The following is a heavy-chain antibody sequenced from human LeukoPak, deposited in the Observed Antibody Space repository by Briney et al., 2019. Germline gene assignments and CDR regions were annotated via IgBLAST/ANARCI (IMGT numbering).Heavy chain of an antibody. J-gene: IGHJ3*02. CDR1: GGSINNSSYY. V-gene: IGHV4-39*01. CDR3: ARVLAYYDSSGYPPDAFDI. D-gene: IGHD3-22*01. Sequence: PSETLSLTCTVSGGSINNSSYYWGWVRQPPGKGLDWVGTIYYSGGTYYNPSLKSRVTMSVDTSRNQFSLKLSSVTAADTAVYYCARVLAYYDSSGYPPDAFDIWGQGTMVTVSS. CDR2: IYYSGGT.